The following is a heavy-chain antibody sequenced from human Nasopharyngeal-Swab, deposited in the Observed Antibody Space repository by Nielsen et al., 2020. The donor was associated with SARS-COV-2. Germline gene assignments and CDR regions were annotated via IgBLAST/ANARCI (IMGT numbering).Heavy chain of an antibody. CDR2: IYHSGST. V-gene: IGHV4-38-2*02. D-gene: IGHD2-15*01. CDR1: GYSISSGYY. Sequence: SETLSLTCTVSGYSISSGYYWGWIRQPPGKGLEWIGSIYHSGSTYYNPSLKSRVTISADTSKNQFSLKLSSVTAADTAVYYCAKVGGGYFDYWGQGTLVTVSS. J-gene: IGHJ4*02. CDR3: AKVGGGYFDY.